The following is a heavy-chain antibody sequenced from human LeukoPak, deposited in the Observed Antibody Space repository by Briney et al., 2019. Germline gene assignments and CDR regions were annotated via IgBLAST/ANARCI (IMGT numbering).Heavy chain of an antibody. Sequence: SCKASGYTFTGYYIHWVRQAPGKGLEWISSISISSSYRYYADSVKGRFTISRDNAKNSLYLQMNSLRAEDTAVYYCARAGHSGGNSLDYWGQGTLVTVSS. V-gene: IGHV3-21*01. CDR2: ISISSSYR. D-gene: IGHD4-23*01. CDR1: GYTFTGYY. J-gene: IGHJ4*02. CDR3: ARAGHSGGNSLDY.